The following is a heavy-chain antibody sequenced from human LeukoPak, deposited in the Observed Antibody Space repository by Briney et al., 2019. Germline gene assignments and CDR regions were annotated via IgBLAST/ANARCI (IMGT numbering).Heavy chain of an antibody. Sequence: ASVKVSCKASGYTFTGYYMHWVRQAPGQGLEWMGWINPNSGGTNYAQKFQGRVTMTRDTSISTAYMELSRLRSDDTAVYYCARNPASTITIFDYWGQGTLVTVSS. D-gene: IGHD3-3*01. J-gene: IGHJ4*02. CDR3: ARNPASTITIFDY. CDR2: INPNSGGT. CDR1: GYTFTGYY. V-gene: IGHV1-2*02.